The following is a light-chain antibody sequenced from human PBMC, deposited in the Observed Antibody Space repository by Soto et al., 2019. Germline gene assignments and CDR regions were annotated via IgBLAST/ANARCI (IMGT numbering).Light chain of an antibody. CDR2: GAS. CDR3: QHYGSSAYT. CDR1: QSVRSNY. V-gene: IGKV3-20*01. J-gene: IGKJ2*01. Sequence: EFVLTQSPGTLSLSPGERATLSCRASQSVRSNYLAWYQQKPGQSPRLLIYGASNRATGIPDRFSGSGSGTDFPLTISRPEPEDFAVFYCQHYGSSAYTFGQGTTLEIK.